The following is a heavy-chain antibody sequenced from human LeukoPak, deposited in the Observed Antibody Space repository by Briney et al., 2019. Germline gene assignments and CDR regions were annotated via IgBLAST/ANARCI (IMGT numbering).Heavy chain of an antibody. Sequence: SETLPLTCTVSGGSISSYYWSWIRQPPGKGLEWIGYIYYSGSTNYNPSLKSRVTISVDTSKNQFSLKLSSVTAADTAVYYCARDRTGSLDYWGQGTLVTVSS. V-gene: IGHV4-59*01. CDR1: GGSISSYY. J-gene: IGHJ4*02. CDR2: IYYSGST. D-gene: IGHD7-27*01. CDR3: ARDRTGSLDY.